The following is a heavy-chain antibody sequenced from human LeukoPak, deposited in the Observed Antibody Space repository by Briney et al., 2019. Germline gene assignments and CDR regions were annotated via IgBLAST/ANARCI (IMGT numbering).Heavy chain of an antibody. J-gene: IGHJ4*02. CDR2: IYYSGDT. CDR3: ARHPYSNFVLDY. CDR1: GGSFSTYY. D-gene: IGHD4-11*01. Sequence: SETLSLTCTVSGGSFSTYYWSWIRQPPGKGLEWIGYIYYSGDTKYNPSLKSRVTISVDTSKNQFSLKLSSVTAADTAVYYCARHPYSNFVLDYWGQGTLVTVSS. V-gene: IGHV4-59*08.